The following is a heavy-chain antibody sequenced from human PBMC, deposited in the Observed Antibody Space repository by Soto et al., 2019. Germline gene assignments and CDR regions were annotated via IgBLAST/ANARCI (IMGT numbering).Heavy chain of an antibody. D-gene: IGHD2-15*01. CDR1: GGSFSGYY. Sequence: SETLSLTCAVYGGSFSGYYWSWIRQPPGKGLEWIGEINHSGSTNYNPSLKSRVTISVDTSKNQFSLKLSSVTAADTAVYYCARDAVAPGLIDPWGQGTLVTVSS. CDR3: ARDAVAPGLIDP. J-gene: IGHJ5*02. V-gene: IGHV4-34*01. CDR2: INHSGST.